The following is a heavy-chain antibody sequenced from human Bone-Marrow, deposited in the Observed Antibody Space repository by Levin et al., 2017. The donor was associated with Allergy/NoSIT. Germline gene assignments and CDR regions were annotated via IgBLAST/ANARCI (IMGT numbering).Heavy chain of an antibody. CDR3: AKDSAFGSTGYFDY. J-gene: IGHJ4*02. D-gene: IGHD3-16*01. CDR1: GFAFGDYA. CDR2: ISWDSGTI. V-gene: IGHV3-9*01. Sequence: LKISCAASGFAFGDYAMHWVRQAPGKGLEWVAGISWDSGTIGYADSVKGRHTISRDNAKKSLYLQMNSLTADDTALYYCAKDSAFGSTGYFDYWGQGALVTVSS.